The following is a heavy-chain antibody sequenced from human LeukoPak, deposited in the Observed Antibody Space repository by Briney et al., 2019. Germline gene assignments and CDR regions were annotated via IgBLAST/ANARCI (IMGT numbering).Heavy chain of an antibody. CDR2: IKSKTDGGTT. D-gene: IGHD3-22*01. CDR1: GFTFSSYS. J-gene: IGHJ4*02. V-gene: IGHV3-15*01. Sequence: GGSLRLSCAASGFTFSSYSMNWVRQAPGKGLEWVGRIKSKTDGGTTDYAAPVKGRFTISRDDSKNTLYLQMNSLRAEDTAVYYCARHVVAVGFDYWGQGTLVTVSS. CDR3: ARHVVAVGFDY.